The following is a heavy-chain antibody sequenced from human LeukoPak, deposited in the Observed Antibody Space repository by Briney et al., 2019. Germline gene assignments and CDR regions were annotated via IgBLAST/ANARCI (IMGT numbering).Heavy chain of an antibody. Sequence: QSGGSLRLSCAASGFTFSGSAMHWVRQASGKGLEGVGRIRSKANGYATAYAASVKGRFTISRDDSKNTAYLQMNSLKTEDTAVYYCTRVLRYPDYWGQGTLVTVSS. CDR3: TRVLRYPDY. CDR2: IRSKANGYAT. CDR1: GFTFSGSA. V-gene: IGHV3-73*01. J-gene: IGHJ4*02. D-gene: IGHD3-9*01.